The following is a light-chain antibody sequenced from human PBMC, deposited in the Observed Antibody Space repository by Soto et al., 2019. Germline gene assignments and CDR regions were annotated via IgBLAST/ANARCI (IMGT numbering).Light chain of an antibody. V-gene: IGKV1-5*01. CDR3: QQYDKYST. Sequence: DIPMTQSPSTLSASIEDRVTITCRASQSINKWLAWYQQKPGQAPKLLIYDGSTLGSGVPSRFSGSGSGTEFTLTVTRLQPDDFATYFCQQYDKYSTFGHGTKVDVK. CDR1: QSINKW. J-gene: IGKJ1*01. CDR2: DGS.